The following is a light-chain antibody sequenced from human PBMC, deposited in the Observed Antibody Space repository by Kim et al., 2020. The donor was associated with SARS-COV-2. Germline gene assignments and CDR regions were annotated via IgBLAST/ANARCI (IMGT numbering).Light chain of an antibody. CDR1: QSVISF. CDR3: QHRSA. J-gene: IGKJ5*01. Sequence: AALSLSPGKRATLSCRASQSVISFLAWYQHTPGQAPRLLIFDASTRVTGIPARFSGSGSGTDFTLTISSLEPEDFAIYYCQHRSAFGRGTRLEIK. V-gene: IGKV3-11*01. CDR2: DAS.